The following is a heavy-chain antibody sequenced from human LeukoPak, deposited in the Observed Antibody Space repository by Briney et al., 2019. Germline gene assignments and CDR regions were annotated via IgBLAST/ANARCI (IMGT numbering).Heavy chain of an antibody. Sequence: GGSLRLSCAASGFTFTTYWMHWVRQAPGKGLVWVSHINSDGSTTSYADSVKGRFTISRDNAKNSLYLQMNSLRAEDTAVYYCARGGYHFDYWGQGTLVTVSS. D-gene: IGHD5-12*01. CDR3: ARGGYHFDY. CDR2: INSDGSTT. J-gene: IGHJ4*02. V-gene: IGHV3-74*01. CDR1: GFTFTTYW.